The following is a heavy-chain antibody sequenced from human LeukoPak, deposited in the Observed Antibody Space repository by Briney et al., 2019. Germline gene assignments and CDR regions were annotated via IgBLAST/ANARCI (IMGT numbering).Heavy chain of an antibody. CDR2: IYYSGST. J-gene: IGHJ4*02. CDR1: GGPISSYY. D-gene: IGHD6-13*01. CDR3: AKWKLTAAGISDAV. V-gene: IGHV4-59*01. Sequence: SETLSLTCTVSGGPISSYYWSWIRQPPGKGLECIGYIYYSGSTNYNPSLRSRVTIWADTSKNQFSLNLMSATAADAAMYYCAKWKLTAAGISDAVWGQGVPVTVSS.